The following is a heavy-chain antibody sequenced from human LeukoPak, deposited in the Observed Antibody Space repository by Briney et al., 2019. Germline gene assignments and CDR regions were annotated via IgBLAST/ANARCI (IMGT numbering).Heavy chain of an antibody. CDR1: GFTFSSYA. CDR3: ARPDYYDSSGYLGPVY. D-gene: IGHD3-22*01. Sequence: GESLRLSCAASGFTFSSYAMHWVRQAPGKGLEGVAVISYDGSNKYYADSVKGRFTISRDNSKNTLYLQMNSLRAEDTAVYYCARPDYYDSSGYLGPVYWGQGTLVTVSS. CDR2: ISYDGSNK. V-gene: IGHV3-30*04. J-gene: IGHJ4*02.